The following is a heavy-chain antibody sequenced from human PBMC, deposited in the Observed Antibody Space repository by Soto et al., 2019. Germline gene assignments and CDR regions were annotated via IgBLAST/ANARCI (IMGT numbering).Heavy chain of an antibody. D-gene: IGHD2-21*02. CDR2: ISAYNGNT. Sequence: ASVKVSCKASGYTFTSYGISWVRQAPGQGLEWMGLISAYNGNTNYAQKLQGRVTMTTDTSTSTAYMELRSLRSEYTAVYYCARDSSADLVDYWGQGTLVTVSS. CDR1: GYTFTSYG. V-gene: IGHV1-18*01. CDR3: ARDSSADLVDY. J-gene: IGHJ4*02.